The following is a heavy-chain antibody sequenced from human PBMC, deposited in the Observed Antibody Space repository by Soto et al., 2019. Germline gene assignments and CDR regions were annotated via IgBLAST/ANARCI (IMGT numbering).Heavy chain of an antibody. CDR1: GGTFSSYA. J-gene: IGHJ4*02. V-gene: IGHV1-69*13. CDR2: IIPIFGTA. CDR3: ARDCISTSCCDMGRVFAY. Sequence: AASGKVSCKASGGTFSSYAISWGRQAPGQGLEWMGGIIPIFGTANYAQKFQGRVTITADESTSTAYMELSSLRSEDTAVYYCARDCISTSCCDMGRVFAYWGRGTLVTVSS. D-gene: IGHD2-2*01.